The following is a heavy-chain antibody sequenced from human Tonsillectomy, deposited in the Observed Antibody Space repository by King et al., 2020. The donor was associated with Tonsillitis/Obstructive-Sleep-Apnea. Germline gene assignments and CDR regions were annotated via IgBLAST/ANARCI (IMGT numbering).Heavy chain of an antibody. J-gene: IGHJ6*04. CDR3: AKDTDYDFWSGLDV. D-gene: IGHD3-3*01. V-gene: IGHV3-9*01. CDR1: GFTFDDYA. CDR2: ISWNSGSI. Sequence: VQLVESGGGLVQPGRSLRLSCAASGFTFDDYAMHWVRHAPGKGLEWVSGISWNSGSIGYADSVKGRFTISRDNAKNSLYLQMNSLRAEDTALYYCAKDTDYDFWSGLDVWGKGTTVTVSS.